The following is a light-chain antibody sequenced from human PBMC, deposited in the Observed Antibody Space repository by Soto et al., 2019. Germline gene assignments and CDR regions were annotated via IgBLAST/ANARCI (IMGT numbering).Light chain of an antibody. CDR1: QSVKNH. Sequence: TQSPATLSASSGEGITLSCRASQSVKNHLAWYQHRPGQAPRLLFYDASIRATGIPARFNAGGSGTELTLVISSLQSEDAAVNYCQEYNAWPPGTFGQGTKVEIK. CDR2: DAS. J-gene: IGKJ1*01. V-gene: IGKV3D-15*01. CDR3: QEYNAWPPGT.